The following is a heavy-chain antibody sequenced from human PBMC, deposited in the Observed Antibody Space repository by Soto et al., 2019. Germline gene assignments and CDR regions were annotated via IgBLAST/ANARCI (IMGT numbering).Heavy chain of an antibody. CDR1: GFTFSSYA. Sequence: GGSLRLSCAASGFTFSSYAMSWVRQAPGKGLEWVSAISGSGGSTYYADSVKGRFTISRDNSKNTLYLQMNSLRAEDTAVYYCAKGMTSPHYYYMDVWGKGTTVTVSS. CDR3: AKGMTSPHYYYMDV. J-gene: IGHJ6*03. V-gene: IGHV3-23*01. CDR2: ISGSGGST. D-gene: IGHD2-2*01.